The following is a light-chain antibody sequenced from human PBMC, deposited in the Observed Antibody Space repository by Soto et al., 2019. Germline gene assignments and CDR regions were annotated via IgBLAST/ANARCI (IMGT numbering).Light chain of an antibody. CDR2: DAS. CDR3: QQYNTDSPWT. CDR1: QSISGG. V-gene: IGKV1-5*01. J-gene: IGKJ1*01. Sequence: DIQLTRSPSTLSASVGDRVSITCRASQSISGGLAWYQKKPEKAPRLLIYDASNLQSGVPSTFSGSGSGTEFTLTISNLHLEDFATYYCQQYNTDSPWTFGQGTKVEIK.